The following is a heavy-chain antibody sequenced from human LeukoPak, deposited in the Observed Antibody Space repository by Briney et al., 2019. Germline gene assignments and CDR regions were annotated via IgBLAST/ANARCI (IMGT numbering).Heavy chain of an antibody. Sequence: GGSLRLSCAASGFTFSSYGMSWVRQAPGKGLEWVSGISDSGTTTYYTDSVKGRFTISRDNAKNSLFLQMNSLRAEDTAVYYCARDVYDSGRGAFDILGQGTLVTVSS. V-gene: IGHV3-48*04. CDR1: GFTFSSYG. CDR2: ISDSGTTT. CDR3: ARDVYDSGRGAFDI. D-gene: IGHD3-10*01. J-gene: IGHJ3*02.